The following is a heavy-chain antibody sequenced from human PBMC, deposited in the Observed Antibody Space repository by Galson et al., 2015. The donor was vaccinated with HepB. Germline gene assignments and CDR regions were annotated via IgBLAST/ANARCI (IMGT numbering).Heavy chain of an antibody. CDR2: IRSKAYGGTT. D-gene: IGHD3-22*01. CDR3: TRVRYYDCSGYGSYFDY. Sequence: SLRLSCAASGFTFGDYAVIWFRQAPGKGLEGVGFIRSKAYGGTTEYAASVKCRFTISRDDSKRIAYLQMNSLKTEDTAVYYCTRVRYYDCSGYGSYFDYWGQGTLVTVSS. V-gene: IGHV3-49*03. CDR1: GFTFGDYA. J-gene: IGHJ4*02.